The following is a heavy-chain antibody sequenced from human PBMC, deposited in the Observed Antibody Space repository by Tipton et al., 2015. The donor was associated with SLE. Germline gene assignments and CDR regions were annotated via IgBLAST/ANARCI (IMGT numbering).Heavy chain of an antibody. J-gene: IGHJ4*02. Sequence: SLRLSCAASGFSFGSYGMHWVRQAPGKGLEWVAVVWYDGSNTAYADSVRGRFTISRDNSKNTLYLEMNSLTVEDSALYYCVKDTPRQPLDYWGQGTLVTVSS. CDR3: VKDTPRQPLDY. CDR1: GFSFGSYG. CDR2: VWYDGSNT. V-gene: IGHV3-30*18.